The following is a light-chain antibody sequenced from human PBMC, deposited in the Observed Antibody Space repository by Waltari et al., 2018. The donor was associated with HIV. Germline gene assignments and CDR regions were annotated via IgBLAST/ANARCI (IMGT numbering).Light chain of an antibody. CDR3: SSFAGTHKL. V-gene: IGLV2-8*01. J-gene: IGLJ2*01. CDR2: EVT. Sequence: QSALTQSPSASGSPGQSVNISCSGANSDISDYHYVYWYQQHSDRPPKLIIFEVTKRPSGVPDRFSGSKSGNTASLFVSGLQPEDEATYFCSSFAGTHKLFGGGTKLTVL. CDR1: NSDISDYHY.